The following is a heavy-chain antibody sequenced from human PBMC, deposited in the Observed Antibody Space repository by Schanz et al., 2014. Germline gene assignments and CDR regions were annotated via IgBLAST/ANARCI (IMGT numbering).Heavy chain of an antibody. D-gene: IGHD7-27*01. Sequence: EVQLVESGGGLVQPGGSLRLSCATSGFTFSTYAMSWVRQAPGKGLEWVSGISGSGGSTYYADSVKGRFTISRDNAKNSLYLEMTSLRGEDTAVYYCARENLNWEAFDIWGQGTVVTVSS. J-gene: IGHJ3*02. CDR2: ISGSGGST. CDR1: GFTFSTYA. CDR3: ARENLNWEAFDI. V-gene: IGHV3-23*04.